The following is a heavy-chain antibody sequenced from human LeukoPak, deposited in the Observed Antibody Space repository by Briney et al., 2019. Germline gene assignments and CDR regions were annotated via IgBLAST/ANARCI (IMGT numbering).Heavy chain of an antibody. CDR2: ISAYNGNT. V-gene: IGHV1-18*04. CDR1: GYTFPSYF. J-gene: IGHJ4*02. CDR3: ATGHHSGRRRIDY. D-gene: IGHD1-14*01. Sequence: ASVKVTCKASGYTFPSYFMHWVRQAPGQGLEWMGWISAYNGNTNYAQKLQGRVTMTTDTSTSTAYMELRSLRSEDTAVYYCATGHHSGRRRIDYWGQGTLVTVSS.